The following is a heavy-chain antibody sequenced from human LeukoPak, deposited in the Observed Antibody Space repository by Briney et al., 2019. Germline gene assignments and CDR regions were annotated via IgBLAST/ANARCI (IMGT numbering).Heavy chain of an antibody. V-gene: IGHV3-33*01. CDR3: ARDRGYSTFDY. CDR2: IWYDGSNK. D-gene: IGHD4-23*01. J-gene: IGHJ4*02. CDR1: GFTFSSYG. Sequence: PGGSLRLSCAASGFTFSSYGMHWVRQAPGKGLDWVAVIWYDGSNKYYADSVKGRFTISRDNSKNTLYLQMNSLRVDDTAVYYCARDRGYSTFDYWGQGTLVTVSS.